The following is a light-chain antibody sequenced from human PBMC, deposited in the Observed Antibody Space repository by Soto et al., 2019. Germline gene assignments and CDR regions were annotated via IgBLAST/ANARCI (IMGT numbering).Light chain of an antibody. V-gene: IGKV3-15*01. CDR2: GAS. Sequence: EVVMTQSPVTLSVSPGERATLSCRASQSVRSSLAWYQQKPGQAPRLLIYGASTRATGIPARFSGSGSGTEFTLTISSLQSEDFAVYYCQQYNNWPWTFGQGTKVDI. CDR3: QQYNNWPWT. CDR1: QSVRSS. J-gene: IGKJ1*01.